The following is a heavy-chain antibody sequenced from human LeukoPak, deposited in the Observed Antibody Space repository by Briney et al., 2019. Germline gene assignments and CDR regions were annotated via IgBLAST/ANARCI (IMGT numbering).Heavy chain of an antibody. CDR1: GYTFPTYD. V-gene: IGHV1-8*01. D-gene: IGHD6-19*01. Sequence: ASVTVSSMDSGYTFPTYDINWVRQATGQGLEWMGWMNPNSGNTGYARKFQGRVSMARNTAISTAYMELSSLRSEDTAVYYCARFGRTLAGASVYFYYMD. CDR3: ARFGRTLAGASVYFYYMD. CDR2: MNPNSGNT. J-gene: IGHJ6*03.